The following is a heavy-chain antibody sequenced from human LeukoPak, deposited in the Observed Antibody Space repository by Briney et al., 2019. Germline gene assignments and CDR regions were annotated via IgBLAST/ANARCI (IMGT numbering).Heavy chain of an antibody. CDR1: GGTFSSYA. V-gene: IGHV1-69*06. J-gene: IGHJ5*02. CDR3: ANGSLLWFGELSSPFDP. Sequence: GASVKVSCKASGGTFSSYAISWVRQAPGQELEWMGGIIPIFGTANYAQKFQGRVTITADKSTSTAYMELSSLRSEDTAVYYCANGSLLWFGELSSPFDPWGQGTLVTVSS. CDR2: IIPIFGTA. D-gene: IGHD3-10*01.